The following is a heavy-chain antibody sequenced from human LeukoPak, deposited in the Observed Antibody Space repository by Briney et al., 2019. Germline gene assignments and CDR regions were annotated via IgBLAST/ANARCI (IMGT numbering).Heavy chain of an antibody. J-gene: IGHJ4*02. CDR1: GYTFTSFG. D-gene: IGHD2-2*01. Sequence: ASVKVSCKASGYTFTSFGISWVRQAPGQGLEWMGWISAYNGNTNYAQKLQGRVTMTTDTSTSTAYMELRSLRSDDTAVYYCARVSKPVVPAAKYHLSNFDYWGQGTLVTVSS. CDR3: ARVSKPVVPAAKYHLSNFDY. V-gene: IGHV1-18*01. CDR2: ISAYNGNT.